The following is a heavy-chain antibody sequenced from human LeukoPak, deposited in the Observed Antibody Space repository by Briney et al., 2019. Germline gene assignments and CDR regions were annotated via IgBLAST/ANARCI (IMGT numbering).Heavy chain of an antibody. J-gene: IGHJ4*02. CDR2: ISSSSSHI. Sequence: GGSLRLSCAASGFIFSRNSMNWVRQAPGKGLEWVSSISSSSSHIYYADSAKGRFTISRDNARNSLYLQMNSLRAEDTAVYYCARGGSYSSGSPYDYWGQGTLVTVSS. V-gene: IGHV3-21*04. CDR1: GFIFSRNS. D-gene: IGHD5-18*01. CDR3: ARGGSYSSGSPYDY.